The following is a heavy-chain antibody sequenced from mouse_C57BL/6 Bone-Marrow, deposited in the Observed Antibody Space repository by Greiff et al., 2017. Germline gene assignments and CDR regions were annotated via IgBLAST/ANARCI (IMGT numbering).Heavy chain of an antibody. V-gene: IGHV1-15*01. J-gene: IGHJ1*03. CDR2: IDPETGGT. CDR3: TSPDCYFDV. CDR1: GYTFTDYE. Sequence: VQLQESGAELVRPGASVTLSCKASGYTFTDYEMNWVKQTPVHGLEWIGAIDPETGGTAYNQKFKGKAILTAAKSSSTAYRELRSLTSEDSAVYYCTSPDCYFDVWGTGTTVTVSS.